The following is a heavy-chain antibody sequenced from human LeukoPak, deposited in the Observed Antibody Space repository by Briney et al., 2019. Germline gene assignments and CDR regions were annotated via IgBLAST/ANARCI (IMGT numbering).Heavy chain of an antibody. CDR1: GGCFSGYY. Sequence: SETLSLTCAVYGGCFSGYYWSWIRQPPGKGLEWIGEINHSGSTNYNPSLKSRVTISVDTSKNQFSLKLSSVTAADTAVYYCGRGLRDYWGQGTLVSVCS. CDR3: GRGLRDY. V-gene: IGHV4-34*01. J-gene: IGHJ4*02. CDR2: INHSGST.